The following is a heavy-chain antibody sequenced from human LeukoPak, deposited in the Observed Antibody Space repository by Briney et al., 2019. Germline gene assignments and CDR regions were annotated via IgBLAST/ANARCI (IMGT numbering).Heavy chain of an antibody. CDR2: INHSGST. Sequence: PSETLSLTCAVYSGSFSGYYWSWIRQPPGKGLEWIGEINHSGSTNYNPSLKSRVTISVDTSKNQFSLKLSSVTAADTAVYYCATGRDGYNQDYYYYYYMDVWGKGTTVTISS. D-gene: IGHD5-24*01. CDR1: SGSFSGYY. J-gene: IGHJ6*03. CDR3: ATGRDGYNQDYYYYYYMDV. V-gene: IGHV4-34*01.